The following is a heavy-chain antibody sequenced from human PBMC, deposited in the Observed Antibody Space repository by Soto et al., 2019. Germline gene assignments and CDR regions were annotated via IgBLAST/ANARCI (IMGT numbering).Heavy chain of an antibody. J-gene: IGHJ4*02. D-gene: IGHD3-22*01. CDR2: INAGNGNT. Sequence: ASVKVSFKASGYTFTSYAMHWVRQAPGQRLEWMGWINAGNGNTNYAQKLQGRVTMTTDTSTSTAYMELRSLRSDDTAVYYCARDPAYYYDSSGYYYYSLDYWGQGTLVTVSS. CDR1: GYTFTSYA. V-gene: IGHV1-3*01. CDR3: ARDPAYYYDSSGYYYYSLDY.